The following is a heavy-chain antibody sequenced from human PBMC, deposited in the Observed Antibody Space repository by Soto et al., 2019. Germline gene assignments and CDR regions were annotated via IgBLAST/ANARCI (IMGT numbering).Heavy chain of an antibody. CDR1: GYTFTSYA. Sequence: QVQLVQSGAEVKKPGASVKVSCKASGYTFTSYAMHWVRQAPGQRLEWMGWINAGNGNTKYSQKFQGRVTITRDTSASTAYMELSSLRSEDTAVYYCARAEFWGQLERREAFDIWGQGTMVTVSS. V-gene: IGHV1-3*01. CDR2: INAGNGNT. CDR3: ARAEFWGQLERREAFDI. J-gene: IGHJ3*02. D-gene: IGHD1-1*01.